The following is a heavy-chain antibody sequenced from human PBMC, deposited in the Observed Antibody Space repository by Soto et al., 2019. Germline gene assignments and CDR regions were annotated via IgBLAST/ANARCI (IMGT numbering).Heavy chain of an antibody. Sequence: QVQLVESGGGVVQPGRSLRLSCAASGFTFSSYGMHWVRQAPGKGLEWVAVISYGGSNKYYADSVKGRFTISRDNSKNTRYLQMNNLRAEDTAVYYCAKDNCISTSCYRLDNWFDPWGQGTLVTVSS. D-gene: IGHD2-2*01. V-gene: IGHV3-30*18. CDR3: AKDNCISTSCYRLDNWFDP. CDR2: ISYGGSNK. CDR1: GFTFSSYG. J-gene: IGHJ5*02.